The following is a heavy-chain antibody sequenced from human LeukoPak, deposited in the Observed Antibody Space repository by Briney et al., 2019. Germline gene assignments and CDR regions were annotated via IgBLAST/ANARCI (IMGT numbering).Heavy chain of an antibody. CDR3: AKGGSGTWVDF. D-gene: IGHD3-10*01. J-gene: IGHJ4*02. Sequence: GGSLRLSCAASGFNFNNYAMHWVRQAPGKGLEWVSLISGDGGSTFYADSVKGRFTISRDNSKKSLYLQIDTLRTEDTALYYCAKGGSGTWVDFWGQGTLVTVSS. CDR2: ISGDGGST. V-gene: IGHV3-43*02. CDR1: GFNFNNYA.